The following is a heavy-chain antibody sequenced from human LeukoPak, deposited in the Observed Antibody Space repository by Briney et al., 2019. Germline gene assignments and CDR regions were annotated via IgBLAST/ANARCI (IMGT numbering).Heavy chain of an antibody. CDR2: MNPNSGNT. V-gene: IGHV1-8*01. CDR1: GYTFTSYD. Sequence: ASVKVSCKASGYTFTSYDINWVRQATGQGLEWMGWMNPNSGNTGYAQKFQGRVTMTRNTSISTAYMELSSLRSEDTAVYYCARGLTIFGVVMNAFDIWGQGTMVTVSS. J-gene: IGHJ3*02. CDR3: ARGLTIFGVVMNAFDI. D-gene: IGHD3-3*01.